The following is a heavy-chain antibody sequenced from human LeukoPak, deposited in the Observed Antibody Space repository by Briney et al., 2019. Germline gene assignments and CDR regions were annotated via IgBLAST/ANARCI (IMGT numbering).Heavy chain of an antibody. CDR1: GGSFSGYY. CDR3: ATIAVAGKNDY. Sequence: PSETLSLTCAVYGGSFSGYYWSWIRQPPGKGLEWIGEINHSGSTNYNPSLESRVTISVDTSKNQFSLKLSSVTAADTAVYYCATIAVAGKNDYWGQGTLVTVSS. D-gene: IGHD6-19*01. J-gene: IGHJ4*02. CDR2: INHSGST. V-gene: IGHV4-34*01.